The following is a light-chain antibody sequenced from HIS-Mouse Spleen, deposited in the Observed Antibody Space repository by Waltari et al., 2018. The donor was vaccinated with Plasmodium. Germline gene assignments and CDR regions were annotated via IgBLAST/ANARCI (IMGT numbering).Light chain of an antibody. V-gene: IGLV3-27*01. Sequence: SYELTQPFSVSVSPGQTARITCPGDVLPRTYARWFQQKPGQAPVLVIYKDSERPSGIPERFSGSSSGTTVTLTISGAQVEDEADYYCYSAADNNLVFGGGTKLTVL. J-gene: IGLJ3*02. CDR3: YSAADNNLV. CDR1: VLPRTY. CDR2: KDS.